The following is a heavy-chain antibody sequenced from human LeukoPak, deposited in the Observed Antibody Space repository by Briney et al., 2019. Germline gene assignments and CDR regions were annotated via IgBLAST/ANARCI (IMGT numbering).Heavy chain of an antibody. CDR2: ISASGGET. CDR3: AKDAAGPEY. D-gene: IGHD6-13*01. V-gene: IGHV3-23*01. Sequence: PGGSLRLSCAASGFTFNTYWMHWVRQAPGKGLEWVSGISASGGETWYPDSVKGRFTISRDNSKNTLFLQMNSLRVEDTAIYYCAKDAAGPEYWGQGTLVTVSS. J-gene: IGHJ4*02. CDR1: GFTFNTYW.